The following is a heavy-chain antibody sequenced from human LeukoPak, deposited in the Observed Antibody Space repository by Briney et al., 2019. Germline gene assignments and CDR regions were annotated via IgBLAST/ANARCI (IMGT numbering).Heavy chain of an antibody. Sequence: GASVKVSCKASGYTFTSCAISWVRQAPGQGLEWMGWISAYNGNTNYAQKFQGRVTMTTDTSTSTAYMELRSLRSDDTAVYYCAKAEYSSPRGAFDIWGQGTMVTVSS. CDR2: ISAYNGNT. D-gene: IGHD6-13*01. V-gene: IGHV1-18*01. CDR3: AKAEYSSPRGAFDI. J-gene: IGHJ3*02. CDR1: GYTFTSCA.